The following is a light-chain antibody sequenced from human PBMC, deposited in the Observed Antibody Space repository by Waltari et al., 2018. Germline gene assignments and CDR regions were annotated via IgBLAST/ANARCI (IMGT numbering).Light chain of an antibody. CDR1: NIETKS. V-gene: IGLV3-21*04. CDR3: QVWDDTTNAGV. J-gene: IGLJ3*02. Sequence: YVVTQPPSVSVAPGKTATLTCGGQNIETKSVNWYQQKSGQAPVLVMFYDTDRPPGIPARFSGSNSGNTATLTISWVEAGDEADYHCQVWDDTTNAGVFGGGTRLTVL. CDR2: YDT.